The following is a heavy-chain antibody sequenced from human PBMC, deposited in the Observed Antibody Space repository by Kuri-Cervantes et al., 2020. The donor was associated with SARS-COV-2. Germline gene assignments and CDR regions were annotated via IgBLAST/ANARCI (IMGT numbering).Heavy chain of an antibody. Sequence: GGSLRLSCAASGFTFSSYSMNWVRQAPGKGLEWVSSISSSSSYIYYADSVKGRFTISRDNAKNSLYLQMHSLRAEATAVYYCATTVVVPAAYYYYGMDVWGQGTTVTVSS. J-gene: IGHJ6*02. CDR3: ATTVVVPAAYYYYGMDV. CDR2: ISSSSSYI. CDR1: GFTFSSYS. D-gene: IGHD2-2*01. V-gene: IGHV3-21*01.